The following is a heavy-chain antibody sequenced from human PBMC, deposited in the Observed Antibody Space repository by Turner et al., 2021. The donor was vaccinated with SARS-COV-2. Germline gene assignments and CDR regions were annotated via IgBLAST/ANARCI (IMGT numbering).Heavy chain of an antibody. CDR3: ARAPYPGSLFRFDP. CDR2: IHYSGST. Sequence: QVQLQESGPGLVKPSETLSLICSVSGGFISGDYWSWIRQPPGKGLEWIGNIHYSGSTNYNPSLKSRVTVSVDTSKNQFSLKLSSVTAADTAVYYCARAPYPGSLFRFDPWGQGTLVTVSS. D-gene: IGHD2-21*01. V-gene: IGHV4-59*01. J-gene: IGHJ5*02. CDR1: GGFISGDY.